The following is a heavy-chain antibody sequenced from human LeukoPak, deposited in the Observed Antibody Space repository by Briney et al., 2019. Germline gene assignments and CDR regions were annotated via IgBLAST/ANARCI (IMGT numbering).Heavy chain of an antibody. Sequence: SETLSLTCTVSGGSINSGDYYWSWIRQPPGKGLEWIGYIYYSGSTYYNPSLKSRVTISVDTSKNQFSLKLSSVTAADTAVYYCASGDYYDSSGYYPNAFDIWGQGTMVTVSS. V-gene: IGHV4-30-4*01. D-gene: IGHD3-22*01. CDR3: ASGDYYDSSGYYPNAFDI. J-gene: IGHJ3*02. CDR2: IYYSGST. CDR1: GGSINSGDYY.